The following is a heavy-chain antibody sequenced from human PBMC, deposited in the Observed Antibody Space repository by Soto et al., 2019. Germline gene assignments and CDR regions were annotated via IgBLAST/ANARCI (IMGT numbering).Heavy chain of an antibody. D-gene: IGHD3-22*01. J-gene: IGHJ4*02. Sequence: PGGSLRLSCAASEFTFSKYAMSWVRQAPGKGLEWVSAISYGGGTTYYADSVKGRFTISRDNSKNTLYLQMNSLRAEDTAVYYCAKNPGYYYDSTGYHFDYWGQGTLVTVSS. CDR3: AKNPGYYYDSTGYHFDY. CDR2: ISYGGGTT. CDR1: EFTFSKYA. V-gene: IGHV3-23*01.